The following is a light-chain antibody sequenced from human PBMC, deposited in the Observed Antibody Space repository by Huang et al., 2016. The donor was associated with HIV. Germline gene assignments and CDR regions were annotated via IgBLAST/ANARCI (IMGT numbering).Light chain of an antibody. CDR2: GAS. CDR3: QHYKT. CDR1: QSVATN. Sequence: EMVMTQSPATLSVSPGETVTLSCRTSQSVATNLSWYRQKPGQAPRLLIYGASARATDIPARFSGSGSGTEFTLTITSLQSEDFAVYSCQHYKTFGRGTRLEIK. V-gene: IGKV3-15*01. J-gene: IGKJ2*01.